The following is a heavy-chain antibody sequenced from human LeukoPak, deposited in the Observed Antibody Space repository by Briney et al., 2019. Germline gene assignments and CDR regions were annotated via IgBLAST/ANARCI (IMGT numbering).Heavy chain of an antibody. D-gene: IGHD6-19*01. J-gene: IGHJ5*02. CDR1: GGSISSYY. V-gene: IGHV4-59*08. Sequence: SETLSLTCTVSGGSISSYYWSWIRQPPGKGLEWIGYIYYSGSTNYNPSLKSRVTISVDTSKNQFSLKLSSVTAADTAVYYCARALGRIAVAGLNWFDPWGQGTLVTVSS. CDR2: IYYSGST. CDR3: ARALGRIAVAGLNWFDP.